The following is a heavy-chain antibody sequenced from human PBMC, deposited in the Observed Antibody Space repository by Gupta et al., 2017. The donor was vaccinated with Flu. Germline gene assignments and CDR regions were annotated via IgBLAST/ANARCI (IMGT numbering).Heavy chain of an antibody. CDR3: AREQYGGYYLRPSFWFDP. CDR2: IWYDGSRQ. J-gene: IGHJ5*02. Sequence: VQLVESGGGVVQPGASLRLSCVASGFSISNYCMHWVRQAPGKGLEWVAVIWYDGSRQFYAESVKGRVTISRDNSKITLYLQMNRLSAEDTAVYYCAREQYGGYYLRPSFWFDPWGQGTLVNVSS. D-gene: IGHD3-10*02. V-gene: IGHV3-33*01. CDR1: GFSISNYC.